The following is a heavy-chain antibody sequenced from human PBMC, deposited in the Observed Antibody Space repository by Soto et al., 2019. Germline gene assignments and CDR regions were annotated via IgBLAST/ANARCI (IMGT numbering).Heavy chain of an antibody. CDR3: ARAVLPATAPFDY. CDR1: GGSISSYY. CDR2: IYYSGNT. V-gene: IGHV4-59*01. Sequence: SETLSLTCTVSGGSISSYYWSWIRQPPGKGLEWIGYIYYSGNTNYNPSLKSRVTISVDTSKNQFSLKLSSVTAADTAVYYCARAVLPATAPFDYWGQGTLVTVSS. D-gene: IGHD2-2*01. J-gene: IGHJ4*02.